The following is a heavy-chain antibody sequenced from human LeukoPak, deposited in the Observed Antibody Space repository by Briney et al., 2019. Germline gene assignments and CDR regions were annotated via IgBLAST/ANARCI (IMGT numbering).Heavy chain of an antibody. CDR3: ARGSTTIR. J-gene: IGHJ2*01. CDR2: IYYSETT. Sequence: SETLSLTCTVSGGSITRNYRNWIRQPPGKGLEWIGNIYYSETTNYNPSLKSRVSISVDTSKNLLSLKLSSVTAADTAVYYCARGSTTIRWGGGNLVTVSS. CDR1: GGSITRNY. D-gene: IGHD5-12*01. V-gene: IGHV4-59*13.